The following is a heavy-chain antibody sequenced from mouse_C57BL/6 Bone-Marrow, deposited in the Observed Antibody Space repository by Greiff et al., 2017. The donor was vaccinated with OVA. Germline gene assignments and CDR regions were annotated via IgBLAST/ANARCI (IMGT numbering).Heavy chain of an antibody. CDR3: AFITTVVATDYAMDY. Sequence: QVQLQQSGPGLVAPSQSLSITCTVSGFSLTSYAISWVRQPPGKGLEWLGVIWTGGGTNYNSALKSRLSISKDNSKSQVFLKMNSLQTDDTARYYCAFITTVVATDYAMDYWGQGTSVTVSS. CDR2: IWTGGGT. D-gene: IGHD1-1*01. CDR1: GFSLTSYA. V-gene: IGHV2-9-1*01. J-gene: IGHJ4*01.